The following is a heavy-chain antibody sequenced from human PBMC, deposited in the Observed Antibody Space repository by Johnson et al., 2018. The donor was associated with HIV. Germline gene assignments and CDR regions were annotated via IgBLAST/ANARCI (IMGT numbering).Heavy chain of an antibody. CDR2: RRYDGSSK. CDR3: ARGGYSSSWPDPDAFDI. CDR1: GFTFSSYG. D-gene: IGHD6-13*01. V-gene: IGHV3-30*02. Sequence: QLVESGGGVVQPGGSLRLSCAASGFTFSSYGMHWVRQAPGKGLEWVAFRRYDGSSKYYADSVKGRFTISGDNSKNTLSLQMNSLRAEDTAVYYCARGGYSSSWPDPDAFDIWGQGTMVTVSS. J-gene: IGHJ3*02.